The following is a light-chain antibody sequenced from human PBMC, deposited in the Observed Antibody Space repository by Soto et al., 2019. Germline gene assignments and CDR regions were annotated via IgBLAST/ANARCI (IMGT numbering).Light chain of an antibody. J-gene: IGLJ2*01. CDR3: QSYDSSLTGIVV. Sequence: QSVLTQPPSVSGAPGQRVTISCTGSRSNMGAGAGYDVHWYQQLPGTAPKLLIYGNSNRPSGVPDRFSGSKSGTSASLAITGLQAEDEADYYCQSYDSSLTGIVVFGGGTKLTVL. V-gene: IGLV1-40*01. CDR2: GNS. CDR1: RSNMGAGAGYD.